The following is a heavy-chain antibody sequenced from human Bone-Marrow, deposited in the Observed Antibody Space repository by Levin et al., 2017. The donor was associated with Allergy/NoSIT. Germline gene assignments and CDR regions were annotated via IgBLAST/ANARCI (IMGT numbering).Heavy chain of an antibody. Sequence: GGSLRLSCAASGFTFSNYAVNWVRQAPGKGPEWVSYISSSGTTIYYADSVKGRFSISRDNAKNSLYLQMNSLRAEDTAVYYCARDGGRDLASGLDTLTDYPTLDVWGKGTTVTVSS. D-gene: IGHD3-9*01. V-gene: IGHV3-48*03. CDR3: ARDGGRDLASGLDTLTDYPTLDV. CDR1: GFTFSNYA. J-gene: IGHJ6*03. CDR2: ISSSGTTI.